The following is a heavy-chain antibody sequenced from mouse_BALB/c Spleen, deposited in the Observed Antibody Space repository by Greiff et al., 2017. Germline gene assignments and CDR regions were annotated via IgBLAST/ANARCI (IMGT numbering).Heavy chain of an antibody. CDR1: GFTFSSYA. J-gene: IGHJ2*01. CDR3: ARDGYPFDY. CDR2: ISSGGST. Sequence: EVMLVESGGGLVKPGGSLKLSCAASGFTFSSYAMSWVRQTPEKRLEWVASISSGGSTYYPDSVKGRFTISRDNARNILYLQMSSLRSEDTAMYYCARDGYPFDYWGQGTTLTVSS. D-gene: IGHD1-2*01. V-gene: IGHV5-6-5*01.